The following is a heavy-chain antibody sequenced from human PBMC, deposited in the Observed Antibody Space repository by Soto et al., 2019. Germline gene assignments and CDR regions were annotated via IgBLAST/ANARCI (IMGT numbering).Heavy chain of an antibody. CDR1: GYTFTSYG. D-gene: IGHD2-15*01. Sequence: ASVKVSCKASGYTFTSYGISWVRQAPGQGLEWMGWISAYNGNTNYAQKLQGRVTMTTDTSTSTAYMELRSLRSDDTAVYYCAREGPPQDFVVVVAATPFYYYYYRDVWGKGPTVTV. CDR2: ISAYNGNT. V-gene: IGHV1-18*01. CDR3: AREGPPQDFVVVVAATPFYYYYYRDV. J-gene: IGHJ6*03.